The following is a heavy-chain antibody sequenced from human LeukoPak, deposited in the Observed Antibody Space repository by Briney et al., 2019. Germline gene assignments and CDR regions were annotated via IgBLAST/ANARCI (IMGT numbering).Heavy chain of an antibody. Sequence: GESLKISCEGSGYSFANYWITWVRQMPGKGLEWMGRIDPSDSYTNYSPSFQAHVTISTDKSISTAYLQWSSLRASDTAVYYCARHPRRAGWVTSTYYFDYWGQGTLVTVSS. CDR1: GYSFANYW. V-gene: IGHV5-10-1*01. J-gene: IGHJ4*02. D-gene: IGHD4-17*01. CDR2: IDPSDSYT. CDR3: ARHPRRAGWVTSTYYFDY.